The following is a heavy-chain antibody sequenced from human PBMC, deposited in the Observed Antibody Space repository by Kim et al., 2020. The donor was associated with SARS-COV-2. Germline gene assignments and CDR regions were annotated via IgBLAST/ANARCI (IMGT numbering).Heavy chain of an antibody. J-gene: IGHJ5*02. V-gene: IGHV3-23*01. Sequence: GGSLRLSCAASGFTFSSYAMSWVRQAPGKGLEWVSAISGSGGSTYYADSVKGRFTISRDNSKNTLYLQMNSLRAEDTAVYYCAKAGNSSIAAPIGTWGQGTLVTVSS. D-gene: IGHD6-6*01. CDR1: GFTFSSYA. CDR2: ISGSGGST. CDR3: AKAGNSSIAAPIGT.